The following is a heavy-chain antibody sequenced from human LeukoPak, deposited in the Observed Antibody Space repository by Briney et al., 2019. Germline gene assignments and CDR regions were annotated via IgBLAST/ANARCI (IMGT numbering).Heavy chain of an antibody. V-gene: IGHV3-9*03. J-gene: IGHJ4*02. CDR1: GFTFDDYA. Sequence: PGGSLRLSFAASGFTFDDYAMHWVRQAPGKGLEWVSGISWNSGSIGYADSVKGRFTISRDNAKNSLYLQMNSLRAEDMALYYCAKDMGAGRGAARGFDYWGQGTLVTVSS. CDR2: ISWNSGSI. CDR3: AKDMGAGRGAARGFDY. D-gene: IGHD6-6*01.